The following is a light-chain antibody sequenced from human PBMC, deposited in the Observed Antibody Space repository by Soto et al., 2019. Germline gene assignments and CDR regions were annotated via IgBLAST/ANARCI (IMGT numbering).Light chain of an antibody. CDR3: PQYNSYSWT. CDR1: HIINDW. V-gene: IGKV1-5*01. J-gene: IGKJ1*01. CDR2: DAS. Sequence: GDRVMITFGASHIINDWLAWSQPQPGKAPNLLIYDASSLESWVPSRFSGSGSGTEFTLTISSLQPDDFATYYCPQYNSYSWTFGQGTKV.